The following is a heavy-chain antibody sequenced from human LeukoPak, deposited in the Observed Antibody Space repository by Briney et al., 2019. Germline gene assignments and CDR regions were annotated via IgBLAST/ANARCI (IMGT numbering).Heavy chain of an antibody. D-gene: IGHD3-3*01. CDR3: ATFFGFHFDF. Sequence: PSETLSLTCTVSGGSISSSSYYWGWIRQPPGKGLEWIGYIHNSGSTSYNPSLKSRVTMSVDTSKNQFSLSLNSVTAADTAVYYCATFFGFHFDFWGQGTLVTVSS. V-gene: IGHV4-61*05. J-gene: IGHJ4*02. CDR2: IHNSGST. CDR1: GGSISSSSYY.